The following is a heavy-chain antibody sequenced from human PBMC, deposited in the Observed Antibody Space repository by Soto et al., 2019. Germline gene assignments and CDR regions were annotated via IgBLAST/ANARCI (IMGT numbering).Heavy chain of an antibody. CDR1: DASTRSGGYY. CDR3: ARMNYYDTSGYPFDY. CDR2: VYYSGNT. V-gene: IGHV4-30-4*02. Sequence: SETKSLTCTVSDASTRSGGYYWTWIQQPPGKGLEWIGSVYYSGNTYYNPSLKSRVTISVDPSNNQFSLKLNSVTAADTAVYYCARMNYYDTSGYPFDYWGQGMMVTVSS. J-gene: IGHJ4*02. D-gene: IGHD3-22*01.